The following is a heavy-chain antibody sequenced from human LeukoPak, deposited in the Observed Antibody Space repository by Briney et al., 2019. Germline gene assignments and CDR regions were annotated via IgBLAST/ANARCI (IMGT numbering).Heavy chain of an antibody. V-gene: IGHV1-69*05. CDR2: IIPIFGTA. CDR1: GGTFSSYA. CDR3: ARDYYGSGYRYFYYMDV. Sequence: ASVKVSCKASGGTFSSYAISWVRQAPGQGLEWMGGIIPIFGTANYAQKFQGRVTITTDESTSTAYMELSSLRPEDTAVYYCARDYYGSGYRYFYYMDVWGKGTTVTVSS. J-gene: IGHJ6*03. D-gene: IGHD3-10*01.